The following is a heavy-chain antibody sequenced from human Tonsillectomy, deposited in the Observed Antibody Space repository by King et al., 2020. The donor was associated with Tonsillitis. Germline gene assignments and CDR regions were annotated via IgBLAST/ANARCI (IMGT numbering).Heavy chain of an antibody. V-gene: IGHV3-48*02. CDR3: ASTPCCGDCYSTPYYYYGMDV. J-gene: IGHJ6*02. CDR1: GFTFSSYS. CDR2: ISSSSSTI. D-gene: IGHD2-21*02. Sequence: VQLVESGGGLVQPGGSLRLSCAASGFTFSSYSMNWVRQAPGKGLEWVSYISSSSSTIYYADSVKGRLTISRDNAKNSLYLQMNSLRDEDTAVYYCASTPCCGDCYSTPYYYYGMDVWGQGTTVTVSS.